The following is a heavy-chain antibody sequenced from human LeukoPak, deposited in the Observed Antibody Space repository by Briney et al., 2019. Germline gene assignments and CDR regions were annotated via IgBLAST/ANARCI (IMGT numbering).Heavy chain of an antibody. CDR2: IYYSGST. CDR3: ARGRWGGALDY. Sequence: PSETLSLTCTVSGGSISSYYWSWIRQPPGKGVEWIGYIYYSGSTNYNPSLKSRVTKSVDTSKNQFSLKLSSVTAADTAVYYCARGRWGGALDYWGQGTLVTVSS. J-gene: IGHJ4*02. V-gene: IGHV4-59*01. CDR1: GGSISSYY. D-gene: IGHD3-16*01.